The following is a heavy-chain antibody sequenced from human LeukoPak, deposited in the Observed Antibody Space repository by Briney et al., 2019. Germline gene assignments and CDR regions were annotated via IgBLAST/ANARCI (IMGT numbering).Heavy chain of an antibody. Sequence: ASVKVSCKASGYTFTTYDINWVRRATGQGLEWMGWMNPNSGKTGYAQKFQGRVTMTRNTSISTAYMELRSLRSEDTAVYYCARADILTGYYIENYYYYGMDVWGQGTTVTVSS. D-gene: IGHD3-9*01. J-gene: IGHJ6*02. CDR2: MNPNSGKT. CDR1: GYTFTTYD. CDR3: ARADILTGYYIENYYYYGMDV. V-gene: IGHV1-8*01.